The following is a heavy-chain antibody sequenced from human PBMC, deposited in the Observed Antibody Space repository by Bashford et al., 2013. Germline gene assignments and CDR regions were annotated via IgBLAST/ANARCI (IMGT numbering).Heavy chain of an antibody. J-gene: IGHJ5*02. V-gene: IGHV4-39*07. Sequence: SETLSLTCTVSGGSISSSSYYWGWIRQPPGKGLEWIGSIYYSGSTYYNPSLKSRVTISVDKSKNQFSLKLSSVTAADTAVYYCARGQSWFDPWGQGTLVTVSS. CDR1: GGSISSSSYY. CDR2: IYYSGST. CDR3: ARGQSWFDP.